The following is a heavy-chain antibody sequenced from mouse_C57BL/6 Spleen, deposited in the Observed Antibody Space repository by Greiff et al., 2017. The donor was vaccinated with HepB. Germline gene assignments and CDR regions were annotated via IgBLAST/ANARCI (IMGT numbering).Heavy chain of an antibody. V-gene: IGHV2-2*01. CDR2: IWSGGST. J-gene: IGHJ1*03. CDR1: GFSLTSYG. CDR3: ARNEELLLRSWYFDV. Sequence: VQLQESGPGLVQPSQSLSITCTVSGFSLTSYGVHWVRQSPGKGLEWLGVIWSGGSTDYNAAFISRLSISKDNSKSQVFFKMNSLQADDTAIYYCARNEELLLRSWYFDVWGTGTTVTVSS. D-gene: IGHD1-1*01.